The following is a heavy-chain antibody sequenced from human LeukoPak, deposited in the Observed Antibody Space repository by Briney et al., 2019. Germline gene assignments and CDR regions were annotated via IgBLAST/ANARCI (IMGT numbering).Heavy chain of an antibody. D-gene: IGHD6-13*01. J-gene: IGHJ3*02. Sequence: PGRSLRLSCAASGFTFSSYGMHWVRQAPGKGLEWVAVISYDGTNKYYVDSVKGRFTISRDNSKSTLFLQMNSLRGEDAAVYYCAKTRGAAAFYDAFDIWGQGTVVTVSS. V-gene: IGHV3-30*18. CDR2: ISYDGTNK. CDR3: AKTRGAAAFYDAFDI. CDR1: GFTFSSYG.